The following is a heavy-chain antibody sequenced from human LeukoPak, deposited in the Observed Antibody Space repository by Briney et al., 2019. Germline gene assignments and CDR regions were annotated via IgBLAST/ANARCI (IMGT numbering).Heavy chain of an antibody. V-gene: IGHV1-2*06. CDR1: GYTFTGYY. D-gene: IGHD3-16*01. J-gene: IGHJ4*02. CDR3: ARDGDYDYVWESPDY. CDR2: INPNRGGT. Sequence: VASVKVSCKASGYTFTGYYMHWVRQAPGEGVEWMGRINPNRGGTNYAQKFQGGVTITRETASSTDYMELIRLRSDDTAVYYCARDGDYDYVWESPDYWGQGTLVTVSS.